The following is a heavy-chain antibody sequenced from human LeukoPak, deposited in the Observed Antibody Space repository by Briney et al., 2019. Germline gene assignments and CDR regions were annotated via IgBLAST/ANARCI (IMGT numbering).Heavy chain of an antibody. CDR1: GFTFSNHA. D-gene: IGHD2-2*01. J-gene: IGHJ2*01. CDR3: AKDRTAVPLAYWYFDL. V-gene: IGHV3-23*01. Sequence: TGGSLRLSCAASGFTFSNHAMTWVRQAPGKGLEWVAAIYGSGDSTFYADSVTGRFTISRDNSKNTLYLHMNSLRVEDSAIYHCAKDRTAVPLAYWYFDLWGRGTLVTVSS. CDR2: IYGSGDST.